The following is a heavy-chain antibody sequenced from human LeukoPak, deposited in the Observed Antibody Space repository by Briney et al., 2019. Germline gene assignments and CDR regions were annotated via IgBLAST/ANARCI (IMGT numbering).Heavy chain of an antibody. CDR2: VHYTGKT. Sequence: SETLSLTCTVSGDSISSSYWSWIRQPPGKRLEWVGYVHYTGKTNYNPSLNNRATISVDMSKNQFSLTLTSVAVADTAMYYCARGYYDRSGSSNPFDSWGQGTLVTVSS. CDR1: GDSISSSY. D-gene: IGHD3-22*01. J-gene: IGHJ4*02. V-gene: IGHV4-59*01. CDR3: ARGYYDRSGSSNPFDS.